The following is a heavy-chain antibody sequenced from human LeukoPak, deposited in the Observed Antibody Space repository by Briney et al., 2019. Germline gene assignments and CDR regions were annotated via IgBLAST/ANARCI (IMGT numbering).Heavy chain of an antibody. D-gene: IGHD3-10*01. CDR1: GFTFDDYG. Sequence: GGSLRLSCAASGFTFDDYGMSWVRQAPGKGLEWVSGINWNGGSTGYADSVKGRFTISRDNAKNSLYLQMNSLRAEDTALYYCARAKPGTYYYGSGSQDYYMDAWGKGTTVTVSS. J-gene: IGHJ6*03. CDR2: INWNGGST. V-gene: IGHV3-20*04. CDR3: ARAKPGTYYYGSGSQDYYMDA.